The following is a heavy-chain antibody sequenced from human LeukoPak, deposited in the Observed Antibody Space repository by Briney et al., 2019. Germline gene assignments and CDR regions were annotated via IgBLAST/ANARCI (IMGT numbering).Heavy chain of an antibody. J-gene: IGHJ4*02. V-gene: IGHV4-31*03. Sequence: PSETLSLTCTVSGGSISSGGYYWSWIRQHPGKGLEWIGCIYYSGSTYYNPSLKSRVTISVDTSKNQFSLKLSSVTAADTAVYYCARDKTAAGTHFDYWGQGTLVTVSS. D-gene: IGHD6-13*01. CDR1: GGSISSGGYY. CDR2: IYYSGST. CDR3: ARDKTAAGTHFDY.